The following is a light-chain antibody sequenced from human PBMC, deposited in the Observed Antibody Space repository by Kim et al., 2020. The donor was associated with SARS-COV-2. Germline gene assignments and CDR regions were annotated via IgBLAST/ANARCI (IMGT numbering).Light chain of an antibody. V-gene: IGKV1-39*01. J-gene: IGKJ1*01. Sequence: SVGDSVTITYRARQSISSYLNWYQQKPGKAPKLLIYAAASLQSRVPSRFSGSGSGTDFSLTISSLQPEDFATYYCQQSYSTPSWTFGQGTKVEIK. CDR2: AAA. CDR1: QSISSY. CDR3: QQSYSTPSWT.